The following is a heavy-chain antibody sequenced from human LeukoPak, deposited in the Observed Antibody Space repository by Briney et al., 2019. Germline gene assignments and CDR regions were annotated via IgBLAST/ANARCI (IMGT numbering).Heavy chain of an antibody. CDR3: ARGVGYCSGGSCDAFDI. CDR2: MNPNSGNT. J-gene: IGHJ3*02. CDR1: GYTFTSYD. D-gene: IGHD2-15*01. V-gene: IGHV1-8*01. Sequence: ASVKVSCKASGYTFTSYDINWARQATGQGLEWMGWMNPNSGNTGYAQKFQGRVTMTRNTSISTAYMELSSLRSEDTAVYYCARGVGYCSGGSCDAFDIWGQGTMVTVSS.